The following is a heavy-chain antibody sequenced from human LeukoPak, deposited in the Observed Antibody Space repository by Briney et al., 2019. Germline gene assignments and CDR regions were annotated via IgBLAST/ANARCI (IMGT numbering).Heavy chain of an antibody. CDR1: GGSFSGYY. CDR3: ARGGRWLQSY. Sequence: PSETLSLTCAVYGGSFSGYYWSWIRQPPGKGLEWIGEINHSGSTNYNPSLKSRVTISVDTSKNQFSLKLSSVTAADTAVYYCARGGRWLQSYWGRGTLVTVSS. V-gene: IGHV4-34*01. CDR2: INHSGST. J-gene: IGHJ4*02. D-gene: IGHD5-24*01.